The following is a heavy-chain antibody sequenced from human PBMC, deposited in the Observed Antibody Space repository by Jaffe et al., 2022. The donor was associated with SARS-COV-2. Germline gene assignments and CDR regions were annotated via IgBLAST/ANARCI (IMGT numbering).Heavy chain of an antibody. CDR1: GFTFSSYS. Sequence: EVQLVESGGGLVKPGGSLRLSCAASGFTFSSYSMNWVRQAPGKGLEWVSSISSSSSYIYYADSVKGRFTISRDNAKNSLYLQMNSLRAEDTAVYYCARDRNYGDHLPGYWGQGTLVTVSS. V-gene: IGHV3-21*01. D-gene: IGHD4-17*01. CDR2: ISSSSSYI. J-gene: IGHJ4*02. CDR3: ARDRNYGDHLPGY.